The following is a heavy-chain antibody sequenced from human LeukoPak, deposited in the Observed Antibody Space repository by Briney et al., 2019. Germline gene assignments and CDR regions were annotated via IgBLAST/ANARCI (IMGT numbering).Heavy chain of an antibody. CDR2: ISGSGGST. V-gene: IGHV3-23*01. CDR1: GFTFSSYA. D-gene: IGHD3-10*01. J-gene: IGHJ4*02. CDR3: AKCGYYGSGRFDY. Sequence: HSGGSLRLSCAASGFTFSSYAMHWVRQAPGKGLEWVSAISGSGGSTYYADSVKGRFTISRDNSKNTLYLQMNSLRAEDTAVYYCAKCGYYGSGRFDYWGQGTLVTVSS.